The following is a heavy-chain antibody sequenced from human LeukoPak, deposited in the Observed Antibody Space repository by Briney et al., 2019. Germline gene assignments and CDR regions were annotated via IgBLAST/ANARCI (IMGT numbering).Heavy chain of an antibody. Sequence: ASVKVSCKASGYTFTSYFMHWVRQAPGQGLEWMGIINPGGDYTSYPQKFQGRVTMTRDTSTSTVYMDLRSLRSEDTAIHYCARSVTSGSYYGLHYWGQGTLVTVSS. V-gene: IGHV1-46*01. D-gene: IGHD3-10*01. J-gene: IGHJ4*02. CDR2: INPGGDYT. CDR1: GYTFTSYF. CDR3: ARSVTSGSYYGLHY.